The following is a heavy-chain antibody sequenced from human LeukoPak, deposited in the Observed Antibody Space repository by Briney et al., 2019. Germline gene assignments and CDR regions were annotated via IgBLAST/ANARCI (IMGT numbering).Heavy chain of an antibody. CDR1: GGSFSGYY. J-gene: IGHJ4*02. D-gene: IGHD3-3*01. V-gene: IGHV4-34*01. CDR2: INHSGST. CDR3: ARGGLVVGFLEWLFYNGFDY. Sequence: SETLSLTXAVYGGSFSGYYWSWIRQPPGKGLEWIGEINHSGSTNYNPSLQSRVTISVDTSKNQFSLKLSSVTAADTAVYYCARGGLVVGFLEWLFYNGFDYWGQGTLVTVSS.